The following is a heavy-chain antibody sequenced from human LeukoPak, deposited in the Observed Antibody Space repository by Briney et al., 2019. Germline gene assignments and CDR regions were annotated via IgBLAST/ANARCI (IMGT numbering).Heavy chain of an antibody. D-gene: IGHD3-10*01. Sequence: SGPTLVNPTQTLTLTCAFSGFSLTTTGMCVSWLRQPLGKALEWLALIDWDGDKYYMTSLKTRLTISRDTSKSQVVLTMTTVGPLDTATYFCARTRPQRGFDYWGQGTLVTVSS. CDR2: IDWDGDK. J-gene: IGHJ4*02. CDR3: ARTRPQRGFDY. CDR1: GFSLTTTGMC. V-gene: IGHV2-70*01.